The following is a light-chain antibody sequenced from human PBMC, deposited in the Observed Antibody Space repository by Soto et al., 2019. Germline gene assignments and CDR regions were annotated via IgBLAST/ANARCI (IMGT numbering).Light chain of an antibody. Sequence: EIVMTQSPLALSATPGERAIFSCRASQRVGSNIAWYQQKPGQSPRLLVYDASTRATAIPARFSGSGSGTEFTLTINTLQTEDFAVYYCQQYYQWPSYTFGQGTKVDI. J-gene: IGKJ2*01. V-gene: IGKV3-15*01. CDR1: QRVGSN. CDR3: QQYYQWPSYT. CDR2: DAS.